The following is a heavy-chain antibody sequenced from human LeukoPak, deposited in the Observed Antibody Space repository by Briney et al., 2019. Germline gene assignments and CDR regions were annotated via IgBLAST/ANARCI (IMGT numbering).Heavy chain of an antibody. Sequence: PSETLSLTCTVSGGSISSYYWSWIRQPPGKGLEWIGYIYYSGSTNYNPSLKSRVTISVDTSKNQFSLKLSSVTAADTAVYYCARDRGGYGPDAFDIWGQGTMVTVSS. V-gene: IGHV4-59*12. D-gene: IGHD3-16*01. CDR3: ARDRGGYGPDAFDI. CDR2: IYYSGST. J-gene: IGHJ3*02. CDR1: GGSISSYY.